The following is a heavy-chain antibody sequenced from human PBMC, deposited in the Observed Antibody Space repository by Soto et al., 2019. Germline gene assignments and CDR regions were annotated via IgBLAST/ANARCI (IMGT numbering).Heavy chain of an antibody. CDR1: GGSISSFY. D-gene: IGHD6-13*01. Sequence: QVQLQESGPGLVKPSETLSLNCSVSGGSISSFYWSWIRQSPGKGLEWIGYMYYNGNTKYNPSLKSRVTISIDTSKSQFSLKVSSVTAADTAVYYCATIAAAGTAFYMDVWDKGTTVTVSS. CDR3: ATIAAAGTAFYMDV. V-gene: IGHV4-59*03. J-gene: IGHJ6*03. CDR2: MYYNGNT.